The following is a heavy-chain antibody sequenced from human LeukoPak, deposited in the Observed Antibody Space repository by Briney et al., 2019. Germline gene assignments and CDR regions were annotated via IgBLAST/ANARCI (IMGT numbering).Heavy chain of an antibody. J-gene: IGHJ6*03. CDR3: ATHGGYCSSTSCQGGYYYYYMDV. Sequence: GSSVKVSCKASGGTFSSYAISWVRQAPGQGLEWMGGIIPIFGTANYAQKFQGRVTITADESTSTAYMELSSLRSEDTAVYYCATHGGYCSSTSCQGGYYYYYMDVWGKGTTVTVSS. CDR1: GGTFSSYA. CDR2: IIPIFGTA. V-gene: IGHV1-69*01. D-gene: IGHD2-2*01.